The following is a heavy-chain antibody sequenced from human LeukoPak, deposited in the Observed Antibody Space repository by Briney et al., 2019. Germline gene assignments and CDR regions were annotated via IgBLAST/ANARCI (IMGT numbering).Heavy chain of an antibody. V-gene: IGHV4-39*01. CDR2: IYYSGST. J-gene: IGHJ5*02. D-gene: IGHD4-11*01. Sequence: SETLSLTCTVSGGSISGSSYYWGWIRQPPGKGLEWIGSIYYSGSTYYNPSLKSRVTISVDTSKNQFSLKLSSVTAADTAVYYCARRLGTVTYNWFDPWGQGTLVTVSS. CDR1: GGSISGSSYY. CDR3: ARRLGTVTYNWFDP.